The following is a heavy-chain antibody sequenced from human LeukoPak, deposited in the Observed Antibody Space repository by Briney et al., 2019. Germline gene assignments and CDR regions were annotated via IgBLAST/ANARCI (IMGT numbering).Heavy chain of an antibody. Sequence: ASVKVSCKASGYTFTIYYMHWVRQAPGQGLEWMGWINPNSGGTSYARRFQGRVTMTRDTSISTAYMELSRLTSDDTAVYYCALNPSYCTSTSCYNDYWGQGTLVTVSS. CDR3: ALNPSYCTSTSCYNDY. CDR1: GYTFTIYY. J-gene: IGHJ4*02. D-gene: IGHD2-2*02. V-gene: IGHV1-2*02. CDR2: INPNSGGT.